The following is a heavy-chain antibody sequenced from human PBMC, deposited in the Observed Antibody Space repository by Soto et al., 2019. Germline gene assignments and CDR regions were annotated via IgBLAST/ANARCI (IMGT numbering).Heavy chain of an antibody. CDR3: AITTSTVSYWFDP. V-gene: IGHV3-7*03. D-gene: IGHD4-4*01. Sequence: HLGGSLRLSCAASGFSFSGYWMSWVRQAPGKGPEWVANIKEDGTEQHYVDSVKGRFTISRDNSENSLFLQMNNLRAEDSAIYYCAITTSTVSYWFDPWGPGTQVTVSS. J-gene: IGHJ5*02. CDR2: IKEDGTEQ. CDR1: GFSFSGYW.